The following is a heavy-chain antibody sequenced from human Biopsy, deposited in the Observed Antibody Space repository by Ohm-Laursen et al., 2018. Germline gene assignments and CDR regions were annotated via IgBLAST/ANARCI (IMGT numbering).Heavy chain of an antibody. Sequence: SLRLSCTASGFTYTTFAMSWVRQAPGKGPEWVSTISANGATSYYADSVKGRFTISRDNSKNTLYLQMNSVSADDTAIYYCAKGGSITIFGVVINNCFDPWGQGTRVTVSS. CDR3: AKGGSITIFGVVINNCFDP. CDR1: GFTYTTFA. CDR2: ISANGATS. V-gene: IGHV3-23*01. D-gene: IGHD3-3*01. J-gene: IGHJ5*02.